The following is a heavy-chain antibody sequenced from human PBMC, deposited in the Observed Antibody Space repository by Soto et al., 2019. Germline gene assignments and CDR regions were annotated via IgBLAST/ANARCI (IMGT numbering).Heavy chain of an antibody. V-gene: IGHV4-39*07. J-gene: IGHJ4*02. Sequence: SETLSLTCTVSGGSISSSSYYWGWIRQPPGKGLEWIGSIYYSGSTYYNPSLKSRVTISVDTSKNQFSLKLSSVTAADTAVYYCARGRRVVVAATKKTFDYWGQGTLVTVSS. D-gene: IGHD2-15*01. CDR2: IYYSGST. CDR3: ARGRRVVVAATKKTFDY. CDR1: GGSISSSSYY.